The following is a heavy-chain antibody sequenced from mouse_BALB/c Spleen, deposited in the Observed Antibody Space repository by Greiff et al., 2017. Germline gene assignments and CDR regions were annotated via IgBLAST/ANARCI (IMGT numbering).Heavy chain of an antibody. CDR3: ARRGYYRGYYYAMDY. CDR1: GYTFTSYW. D-gene: IGHD2-14*01. J-gene: IGHJ4*01. V-gene: IGHV1-7*01. CDR2: INPSTGYT. Sequence: QVQLQQSGAELAKPGASVKMSCKASGYTFTSYWMHWVKQRPGQGLEWIGYINPSTGYTEYNQKFKDKATLTADKSSSTAYMQLSSLTSEDSAVYYCARRGYYRGYYYAMDYWGQGTSVTVSS.